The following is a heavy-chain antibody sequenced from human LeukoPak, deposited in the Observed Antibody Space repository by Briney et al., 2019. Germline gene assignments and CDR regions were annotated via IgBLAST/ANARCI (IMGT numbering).Heavy chain of an antibody. CDR3: AKSPLEGSGWYEYWFDP. V-gene: IGHV3-30*18. CDR1: GFTFSSYG. D-gene: IGHD6-19*01. CDR2: ISYDGSNK. J-gene: IGHJ5*02. Sequence: PGRSLRLSCAASGFTFSSYGMHWVRQAPGKGLEWVAVISYDGSNKYYADSVKGRFTISRVNSKNTLHLQMNSLRAEDTAVYYCAKSPLEGSGWYEYWFDPWGQGTLVTVSS.